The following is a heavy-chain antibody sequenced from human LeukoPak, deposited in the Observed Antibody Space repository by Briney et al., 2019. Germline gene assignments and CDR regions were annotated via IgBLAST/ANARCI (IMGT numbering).Heavy chain of an antibody. CDR2: IWYDGSDK. CDR3: ASSSGWYLSSDY. J-gene: IGHJ4*02. CDR1: GFTFRTYG. V-gene: IGHV3-33*01. D-gene: IGHD6-19*01. Sequence: PGGSLRLSCAASGFTFRTYGMHWVRRAPGKGLEWVAVIWYDGSDKYHADSVKGRFTISRDNSKNMLYLQMNSLRAEDTAVYYCASSSGWYLSSDYWGQGTLVTVSS.